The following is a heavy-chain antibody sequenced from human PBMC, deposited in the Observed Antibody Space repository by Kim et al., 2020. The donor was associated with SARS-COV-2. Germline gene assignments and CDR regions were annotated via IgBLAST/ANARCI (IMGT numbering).Heavy chain of an antibody. CDR2: ISSSSSTI. V-gene: IGHV3-48*02. CDR3: ARVPIYDSSAPWADY. J-gene: IGHJ4*02. D-gene: IGHD3-22*01. Sequence: GGSLRLSCAASGFTFSSYSMNWVRQAPGKGLEWVSYISSSSSTIYYADSVKGRFTISRDNAKNSLYLQMNSLRDEDTAVYYCARVPIYDSSAPWADYWGQGTLVTVSS. CDR1: GFTFSSYS.